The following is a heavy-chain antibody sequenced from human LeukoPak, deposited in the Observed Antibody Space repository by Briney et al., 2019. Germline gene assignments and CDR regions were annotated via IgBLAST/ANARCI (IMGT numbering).Heavy chain of an antibody. Sequence: GGSLRLSCAASGFTFSSYAMSWVRQAPGKELEWVSAISGSGGSTYYADSVKGRFTISRDNSKNTLYLQMNSLRAEDTAVYYCARGAWAIAAAGTSIDYWGQGTLVTVSS. CDR2: ISGSGGST. D-gene: IGHD6-13*01. CDR3: ARGAWAIAAAGTSIDY. V-gene: IGHV3-23*01. CDR1: GFTFSSYA. J-gene: IGHJ4*02.